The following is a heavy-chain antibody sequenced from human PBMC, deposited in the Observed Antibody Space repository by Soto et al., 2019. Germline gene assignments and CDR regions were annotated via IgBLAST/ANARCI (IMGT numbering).Heavy chain of an antibody. CDR1: GFSLTTSGVG. D-gene: IGHD3-3*01. V-gene: IGHV2-5*02. CDR3: ARRVLRTVFGLVTTTAIYFDF. CDR2: IYWDDDK. J-gene: IGHJ4*02. Sequence: QITLNESGPTVVRPTETLTLTCRFSGFSLTTSGVGVGWIRQSPGKAPELLALIYWDDDKRYSASLKSRLTITKDTSKNQVVLTVSDLDPTDTATYYCARRVLRTVFGLVTTTAIYFDFWGQGTPVAVSS.